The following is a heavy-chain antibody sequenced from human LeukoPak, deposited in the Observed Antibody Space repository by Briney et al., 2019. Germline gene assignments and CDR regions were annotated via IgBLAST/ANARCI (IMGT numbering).Heavy chain of an antibody. Sequence: ASVKVSCKSSGGTFTNYSFSWVRQATGQGLEWMGWMNPNSGNTGYAQKFQGRVTMTRNTSISTAYMELSSLRSEDTAVYYCARGLRGMVRGVISYYFDYWGQGTLVTVSS. CDR3: ARGLRGMVRGVISYYFDY. CDR2: MNPNSGNT. J-gene: IGHJ4*02. D-gene: IGHD3-10*01. V-gene: IGHV1-8*02. CDR1: GGTFTNYS.